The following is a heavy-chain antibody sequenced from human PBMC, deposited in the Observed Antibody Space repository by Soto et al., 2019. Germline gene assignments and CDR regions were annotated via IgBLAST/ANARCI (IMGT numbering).Heavy chain of an antibody. V-gene: IGHV4-4*03. J-gene: IGHJ4*02. Sequence: LRRTLSLTCAVSGGSISSSNWWSWVRQPPGKGLEWIGEIFHRGSTTYNPPLKSRVTISVDKSKNQFSLKLNSVTAADTALYYCARTNGDSLCSDYWSQGTLVTVSS. D-gene: IGHD4-17*01. CDR2: IFHRGST. CDR3: ARTNGDSLCSDY. CDR1: GGSISSSNW.